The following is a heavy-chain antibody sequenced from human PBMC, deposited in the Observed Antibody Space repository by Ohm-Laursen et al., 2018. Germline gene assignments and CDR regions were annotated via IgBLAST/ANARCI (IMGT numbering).Heavy chain of an antibody. CDR1: GFTFGDYA. Sequence: RSLRLSCSASGFTFGDYAMSWVRQAPGKGLEWVGFIRSKAYGGTTEYAASVKGRFTISRDDSKSIAYLQMNSLKTEDTAVYYCTRSSTSIGYYYGMDVWGQGTTVTVSS. D-gene: IGHD2-2*01. CDR3: TRSSTSIGYYYGMDV. J-gene: IGHJ6*02. CDR2: IRSKAYGGTT. V-gene: IGHV3-49*04.